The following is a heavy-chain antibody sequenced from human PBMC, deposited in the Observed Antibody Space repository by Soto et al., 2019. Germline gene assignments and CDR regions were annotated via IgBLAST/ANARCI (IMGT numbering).Heavy chain of an antibody. CDR2: IIPIFGTA. Sequence: SVKVSFKASGGTFSSYAISWLRQAPGQGLEWMGGIIPIFGTANYAQKFQGRVTITADESTSTAYMELSSLRSEDTAVYYCAREASQQLVPYPFDYWGQGTLVTVSS. D-gene: IGHD6-6*01. J-gene: IGHJ4*02. CDR3: AREASQQLVPYPFDY. V-gene: IGHV1-69*13. CDR1: GGTFSSYA.